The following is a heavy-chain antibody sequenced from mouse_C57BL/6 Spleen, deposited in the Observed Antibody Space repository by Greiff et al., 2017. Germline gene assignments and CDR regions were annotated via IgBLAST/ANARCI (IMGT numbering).Heavy chain of an antibody. Sequence: EVQLQQSVAELVRPGASVKLSCTASGFNIKNTYMHWVKQRPEQGLEWIGRIDPANGTPKYAQKFQGKATISADTASNTAYRQLSSLTSEDTAIYYCATYYGSRFDDWGQGTTLTGSS. CDR1: GFNIKNTY. J-gene: IGHJ2*01. V-gene: IGHV14-3*01. CDR2: IDPANGTP. D-gene: IGHD1-1*01. CDR3: ATYYGSRFDD.